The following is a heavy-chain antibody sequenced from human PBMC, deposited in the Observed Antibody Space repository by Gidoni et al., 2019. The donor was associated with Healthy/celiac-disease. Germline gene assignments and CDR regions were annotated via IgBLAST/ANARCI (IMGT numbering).Heavy chain of an antibody. CDR1: GFTCSSYG. CDR2: ISYDGSNK. D-gene: IGHD3-3*01. J-gene: IGHJ4*02. CDR3: AKDPYYDFWPPPYYFDY. V-gene: IGHV3-30*18. Sequence: QVQLVESGGGVVQPGRSLRLSWAATGFTCSSYGMHWVRQAPGKGLEWVAVISYDGSNKYYADSVKGRFTISRDNFKNTLYLQMNSLRAEDTAVYYCAKDPYYDFWPPPYYFDYWGQGTLVTVSS.